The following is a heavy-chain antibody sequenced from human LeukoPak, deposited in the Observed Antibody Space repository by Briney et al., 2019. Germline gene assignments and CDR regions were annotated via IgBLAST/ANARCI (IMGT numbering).Heavy chain of an antibody. CDR3: ATVKNGYNTDAFDF. V-gene: IGHV5-51*01. CDR1: GYSFTNYW. Sequence: GESLKISCKGSGYSFTNYWIGWVRQMPGKGLEWMGTIYPGGSDTRYSPSFQGQVTISADKSITTAYLQWSSLKASDTAIYYCATVKNGYNTDAFDFWGQGTMVTVSS. J-gene: IGHJ3*01. D-gene: IGHD5-24*01. CDR2: IYPGGSDT.